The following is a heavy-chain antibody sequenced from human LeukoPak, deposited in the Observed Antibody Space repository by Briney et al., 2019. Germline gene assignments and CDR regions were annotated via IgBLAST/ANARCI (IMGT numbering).Heavy chain of an antibody. D-gene: IGHD3-3*01. CDR3: ARSGRDFWSGTSSGIDY. Sequence: SETLSLTCTVSRGSITSSSYYWGWIRQPPGKGLERIGSFYYSGNTYYNPSLKSRVTISVDTSKNQFSLKLSSVTAADTAVYYCARSGRDFWSGTSSGIDYWGQGTLVTVSS. V-gene: IGHV4-39*01. J-gene: IGHJ4*02. CDR1: RGSITSSSYY. CDR2: FYYSGNT.